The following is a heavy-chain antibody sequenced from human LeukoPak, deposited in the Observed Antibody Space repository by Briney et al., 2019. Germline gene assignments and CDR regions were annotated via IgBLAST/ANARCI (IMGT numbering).Heavy chain of an antibody. CDR3: ARSGGGSRYYFDY. CDR2: IYYSGTT. Sequence: PSETLSLTCTVSGGSISSHYWSWIRQPPGKGLEWIGYIYYSGTTNYNPSLKSRVTISVDTSKNQFSLKLSSVTAADTAVYYCARSGGGSRYYFDYWGQGTLVTVSS. D-gene: IGHD5-12*01. J-gene: IGHJ4*02. V-gene: IGHV4-59*11. CDR1: GGSISSHY.